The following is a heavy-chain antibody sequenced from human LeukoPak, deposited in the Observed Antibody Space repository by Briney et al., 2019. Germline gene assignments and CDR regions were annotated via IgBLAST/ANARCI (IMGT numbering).Heavy chain of an antibody. CDR3: AKGAGPYCGTTSCYNDY. J-gene: IGHJ4*02. CDR1: GFTFSSYA. V-gene: IGHV3-23*01. CDR2: IRGSGGST. D-gene: IGHD2-2*01. Sequence: GGSLRLSCAASGFTFSSYAMSWVRQAPGKGLEWVSAIRGSGGSTYYADSVKGRFTISRDTSKNTLYLQMNSLRAEDRAVYYCAKGAGPYCGTTSCYNDYWGQGTLVTVSS.